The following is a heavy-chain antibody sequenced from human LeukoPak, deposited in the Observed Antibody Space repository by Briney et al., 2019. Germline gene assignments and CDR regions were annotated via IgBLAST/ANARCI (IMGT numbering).Heavy chain of an antibody. CDR2: IKTDGSET. CDR1: GFRFSNYW. Sequence: GGSLRLSCAAAGFRFSNYWMTWVRQAPEKGLEWLARIKTDGSETYYVDSVKGRFTISRDNAKSSLYLQMNSLRVEDTAVYHCVRFGPDHDMGLWGQGTTVTVS. CDR3: VRFGPDHDMGL. V-gene: IGHV3-7*01. D-gene: IGHD3-16*01. J-gene: IGHJ6*02.